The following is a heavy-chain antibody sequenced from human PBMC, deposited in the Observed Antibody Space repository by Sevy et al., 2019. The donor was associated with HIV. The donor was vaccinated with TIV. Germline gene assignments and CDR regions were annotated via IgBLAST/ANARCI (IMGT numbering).Heavy chain of an antibody. D-gene: IGHD6-19*01. CDR1: GFTFSSYG. CDR3: AKEMSIGGIAVAGSYSYYYYGMDV. J-gene: IGHJ6*02. V-gene: IGHV3-30*18. CDR2: ISYDGSNK. Sequence: GGSLRLSCAASGFTFSSYGMHWVRQAPGKGLEWVAVISYDGSNKYYADSVRGRFPISRDNSKNTLYLKMNRLRAAETAVYYCAKEMSIGGIAVAGSYSYYYYGMDVSGQVTTVTVSS.